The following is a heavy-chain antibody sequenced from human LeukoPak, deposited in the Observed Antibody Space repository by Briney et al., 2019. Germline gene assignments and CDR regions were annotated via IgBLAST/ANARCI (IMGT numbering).Heavy chain of an antibody. D-gene: IGHD5-18*01. CDR3: AREQPYSYGLFDY. V-gene: IGHV3-33*01. CDR1: GFTFSSYG. J-gene: IGHJ4*02. Sequence: PGGSLRLSCAASGFTFSSYGMHWVRQAPGKGLEWVAVIWYDGSNKYYADSVKGRFTISRDNSKNTLYLQINSLRAEDTAVYYCAREQPYSYGLFDYWGQGTLVTVSS. CDR2: IWYDGSNK.